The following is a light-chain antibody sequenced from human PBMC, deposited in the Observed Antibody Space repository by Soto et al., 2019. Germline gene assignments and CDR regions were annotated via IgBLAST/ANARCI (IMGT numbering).Light chain of an antibody. CDR2: LAS. Sequence: DIQMTQSPSSLSASVGDRVTITCRASQSISNYLNWYQQKPGKAPELLIYLASTLQSGVPSRFSGTAAATEFTLTINSLQPEDFATYYCQQLNSYPLTFGGGTKVDIK. CDR1: QSISNY. V-gene: IGKV1-9*01. CDR3: QQLNSYPLT. J-gene: IGKJ4*01.